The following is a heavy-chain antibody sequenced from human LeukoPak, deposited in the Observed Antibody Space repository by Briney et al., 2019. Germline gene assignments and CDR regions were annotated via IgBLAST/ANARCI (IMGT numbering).Heavy chain of an antibody. CDR1: GFTFSSYA. J-gene: IGHJ3*02. D-gene: IGHD6-19*01. CDR3: ASTGWDSSGWYFDAFDI. Sequence: GGSLRLSCAASGFTFSSYAMSWVRQAPGKGLEWVSAISGSGGSTYYADSVKGRFTISRDNSKNTLYLQMNSLRAEDTAVYYCASTGWDSSGWYFDAFDIWGQGTMVTVSS. CDR2: ISGSGGST. V-gene: IGHV3-23*01.